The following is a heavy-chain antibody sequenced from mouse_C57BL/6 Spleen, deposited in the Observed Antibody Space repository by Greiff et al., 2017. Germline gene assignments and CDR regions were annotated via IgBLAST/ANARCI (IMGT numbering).Heavy chain of an antibody. D-gene: IGHD3-3*01. Sequence: VKLQQSGAELARPGASVKMSCKASGYTFTSCTMHWVNQSPGQGQQWIVYINPSSGYTKYNQKFKDKATLTADKSSSTAYMQLSSLTSEDSAVYYCARTLGYYAMDYWGQGTSVTVSS. V-gene: IGHV1-4*01. CDR2: INPSSGYT. CDR1: GYTFTSCT. J-gene: IGHJ4*01. CDR3: ARTLGYYAMDY.